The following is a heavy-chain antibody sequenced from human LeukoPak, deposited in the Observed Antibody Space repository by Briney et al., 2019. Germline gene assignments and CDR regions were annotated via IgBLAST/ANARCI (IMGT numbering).Heavy chain of an antibody. V-gene: IGHV3-33*01. J-gene: IGHJ3*02. CDR1: GFTFSHYG. CDR3: ARVRIAVAVSAFDI. Sequence: GRSLRLSCEASGFTFSHYGMHWVRQAPGKGLEWVAVIWSDGTNQYYADSVKGRFTISRDNAKNSLYLQMSILRAADTAVYYCARVRIAVAVSAFDIWGQGTMVTVSS. D-gene: IGHD6-19*01. CDR2: IWSDGTNQ.